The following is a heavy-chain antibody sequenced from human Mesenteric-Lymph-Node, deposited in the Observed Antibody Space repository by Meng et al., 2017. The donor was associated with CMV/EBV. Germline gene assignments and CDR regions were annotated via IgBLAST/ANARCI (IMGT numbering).Heavy chain of an antibody. CDR1: GFTISGTS. V-gene: IGHV3-53*01. D-gene: IGHD3-16*01. Sequence: GGSLRLSCAASGFTISGTSMSWVRQAPGKGLEWVSIIYSSGTTYDADSVKGRFTISRDNSKNTLYLHMNSLRAEDTAVYYCAREVPGGFFDYWGQGTLVT. CDR3: AREVPGGFFDY. J-gene: IGHJ4*02. CDR2: IYSSGTT.